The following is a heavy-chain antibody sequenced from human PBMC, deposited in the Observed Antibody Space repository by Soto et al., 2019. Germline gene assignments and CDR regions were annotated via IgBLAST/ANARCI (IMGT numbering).Heavy chain of an antibody. Sequence: QVQLQESGPGLVKPSETLSLTCTVSGGSVSSGSYYWSWIRQPPGKGLEWIGYIYYSGSTNYNPSLKSRVTISVDTSKNQFSLKLSSVTAADTAVYYCARDLGHSYGFLLGYWGQGTLVTVSS. D-gene: IGHD5-18*01. CDR3: ARDLGHSYGFLLGY. J-gene: IGHJ4*02. V-gene: IGHV4-61*01. CDR1: GGSVSSGSYY. CDR2: IYYSGST.